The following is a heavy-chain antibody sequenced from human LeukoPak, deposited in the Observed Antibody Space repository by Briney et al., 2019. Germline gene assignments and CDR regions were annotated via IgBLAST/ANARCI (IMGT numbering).Heavy chain of an antibody. V-gene: IGHV4-59*08. CDR1: GVSMDDYF. CDR3: AGQFCGRDCLGPGAFDF. Sequence: SEALSLTCTVSGVSMDDYFWNWIRQTPGKGLEGIGYTHHRGNTNYNSSLASRVTISLDTSNRQFSLRLTSVSAADTALYFCAGQFCGRDCLGPGAFDFWGQGTMV. J-gene: IGHJ3*01. D-gene: IGHD2-21*02. CDR2: THHRGNT.